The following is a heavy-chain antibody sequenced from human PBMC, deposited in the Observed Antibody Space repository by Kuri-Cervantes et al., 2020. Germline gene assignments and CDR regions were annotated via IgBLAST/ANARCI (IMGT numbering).Heavy chain of an antibody. J-gene: IGHJ6*03. CDR2: LYYSGST. CDR1: GVSISSSNYY. CDR3: AKVSDSNPADNYVDV. V-gene: IGHV4-39*02. D-gene: IGHD3-22*01. Sequence: SETLSLTCTVSGVSISSSNYYWDWIRQSPVRGLEWIGSLYYSGSTYYNPSLKSRVTISVETSKNQFSLKLSSVTAADTAVYYCAKVSDSNPADNYVDVWGKGTTVTVSS.